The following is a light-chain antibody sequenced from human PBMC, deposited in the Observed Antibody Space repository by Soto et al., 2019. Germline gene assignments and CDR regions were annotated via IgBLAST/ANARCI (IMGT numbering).Light chain of an antibody. CDR1: QSVSSN. CDR3: QQYNNWPPAWT. V-gene: IGKV3-15*01. J-gene: IGKJ1*01. CDR2: GAS. Sequence: EIVMTQSPATLSVSPGERATLSCRASQSVSSNLAWYQQKPGQAPRLLIYGASTRATGIPARFSGGWSGTEFTLTISSLQSVDFAVYHCQQYNNWPPAWTFSQGTKV.